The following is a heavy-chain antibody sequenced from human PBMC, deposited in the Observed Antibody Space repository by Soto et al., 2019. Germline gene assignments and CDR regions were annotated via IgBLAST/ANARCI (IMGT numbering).Heavy chain of an antibody. Sequence: EMQLVESGGGLMQPGGSLRLSCAASGFTVSDNYMSWVRQAPGKGLEWVSTIYSGGSTYYADSVKGRFTISRDNSKNTLYLQMNSLGAEDTAMYYCARDWYGLGRNWGQRTLVTVSS. J-gene: IGHJ4*02. V-gene: IGHV3-53*01. CDR2: IYSGGST. CDR1: GFTVSDNY. CDR3: ARDWYGLGRN. D-gene: IGHD3-10*01.